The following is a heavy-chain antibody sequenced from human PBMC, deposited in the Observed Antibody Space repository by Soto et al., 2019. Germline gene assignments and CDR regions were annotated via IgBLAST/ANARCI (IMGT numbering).Heavy chain of an antibody. J-gene: IGHJ5*02. D-gene: IGHD2-2*01. CDR2: ISYDGSNK. V-gene: IGHV3-30*18. Sequence: QVQLVESGGGVVHPGRSLRLSCAASGFTFSSYGMHWVRQAPGKGLEWVAVISYDGSNKYYADSVKGRFTISRDNSKNTLYLQMNSLRAEDTAVYYCAKVVPAARDSNWFDPWGQGTLVTVSS. CDR1: GFTFSSYG. CDR3: AKVVPAARDSNWFDP.